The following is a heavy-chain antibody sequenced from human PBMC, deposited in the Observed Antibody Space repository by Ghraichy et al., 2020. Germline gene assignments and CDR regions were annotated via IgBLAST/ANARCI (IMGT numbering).Heavy chain of an antibody. J-gene: IGHJ4*02. CDR2: INPNSGGT. Sequence: ASVKVSCKASGYTFTGYYMHWVRQAPGQGLEWMGWINPNSGGTNYAQKFQGRVTMTRDTSISTAYMELSRLRSDDTAVYYCARNHGSGSYYNAVDYWGQGTLVTVSS. D-gene: IGHD3-10*01. CDR1: GYTFTGYY. CDR3: ARNHGSGSYYNAVDY. V-gene: IGHV1-2*02.